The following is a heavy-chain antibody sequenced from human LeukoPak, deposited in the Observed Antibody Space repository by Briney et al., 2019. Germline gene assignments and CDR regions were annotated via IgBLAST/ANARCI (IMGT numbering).Heavy chain of an antibody. CDR3: ARERYCSSTSCEKGHDAFDI. CDR2: IKQDGSEK. CDR1: GFTFSSYW. Sequence: PGGSLRLSCAASGFTFSSYWMSWVRQAPGKGLEWLANIKQDGSEKYYVDSVKGRFTISRDNAKNSLYLQMNSLRAEDTAVYYCARERYCSSTSCEKGHDAFDIWGQGTMVTVSS. V-gene: IGHV3-7*01. J-gene: IGHJ3*02. D-gene: IGHD2-2*01.